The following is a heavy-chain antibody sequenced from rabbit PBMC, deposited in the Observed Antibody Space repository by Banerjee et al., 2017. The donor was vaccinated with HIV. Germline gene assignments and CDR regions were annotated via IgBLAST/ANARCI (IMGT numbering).Heavy chain of an antibody. V-gene: IGHV1S45*01. CDR3: ARENDDYGDWGL. J-gene: IGHJ4*01. CDR1: GFDLSSYYY. Sequence: QGEVVGCGGGLVKPEGSLTLTCKASGFDLSSYYYMCWVRQAPGKGLELIAYIYTGDGSTYYASWVNGRFTISKTSSTTVTLQMTSLTVADTATYFCARENDDYGDWGLWGPGTLVTVS. D-gene: IGHD2-1*01. CDR2: IYTGDGST.